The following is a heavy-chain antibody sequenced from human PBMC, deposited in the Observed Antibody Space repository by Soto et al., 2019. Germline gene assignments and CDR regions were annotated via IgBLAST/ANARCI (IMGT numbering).Heavy chain of an antibody. D-gene: IGHD2-15*01. V-gene: IGHV1-18*01. CDR1: GYTFTNYA. Sequence: QVHLVQSGAEVKEPGASVKVSCQASGYTFTNYAISWVRQAPGQGFEWMGWISPSTGDTDQAQGFQDRVTITVDTAMNTARMELRSLRTDDTALYYCARCYCFIGSCYACWHLDLWGPGTLVTASS. CDR3: ARCYCFIGSCYACWHLDL. J-gene: IGHJ2*01. CDR2: ISPSTGDT.